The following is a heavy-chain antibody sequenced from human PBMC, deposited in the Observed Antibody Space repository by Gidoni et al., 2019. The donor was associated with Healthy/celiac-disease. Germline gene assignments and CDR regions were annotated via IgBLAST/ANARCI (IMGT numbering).Heavy chain of an antibody. J-gene: IGHJ4*02. CDR3: AGHSGSYSGYYFDY. V-gene: IGHV4-59*01. CDR1: GASSSSYS. Sequence: VQLQESGPGLVKPSETPSLTCTASGASSSSYSLSWIRQPPGKGLEWIGYIYYSGSTNYNPSLKSRVTISVDTSKNQFSLKLSSVTAADTAVYYCAGHSGSYSGYYFDYWGQGTLVTVSS. D-gene: IGHD1-26*01. CDR2: IYYSGST.